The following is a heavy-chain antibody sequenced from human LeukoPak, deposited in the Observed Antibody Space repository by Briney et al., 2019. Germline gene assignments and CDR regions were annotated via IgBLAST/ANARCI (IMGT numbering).Heavy chain of an antibody. J-gene: IGHJ4*02. CDR1: GYSFTSYW. CDR2: MYPGDSDT. Sequence: GESLKISCKGSGYSFTSYWIAWVCQMPGKGLEWMGIMYPGDSDTRYSPSFQGQVTISADKSISTAYLQWRSLKASDTAMYYCARGVNYNDRSGYDYWGQGTLVTVSS. V-gene: IGHV5-51*01. D-gene: IGHD3-22*01. CDR3: ARGVNYNDRSGYDY.